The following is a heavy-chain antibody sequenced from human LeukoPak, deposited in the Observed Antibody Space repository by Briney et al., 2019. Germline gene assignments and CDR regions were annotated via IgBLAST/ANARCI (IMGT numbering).Heavy chain of an antibody. Sequence: ASVKVSCKTSGYIFISYGISWVRQAPGQGLEWMGWISAYNGNTKYAQQMQGRVTLTTGTSTSTAYMDLRSLSYDDTAVYYCAREAATVFDYWGQGTLVTVSS. V-gene: IGHV1-18*01. J-gene: IGHJ4*02. CDR3: AREAATVFDY. CDR1: GYIFISYG. CDR2: ISAYNGNT. D-gene: IGHD5-18*01.